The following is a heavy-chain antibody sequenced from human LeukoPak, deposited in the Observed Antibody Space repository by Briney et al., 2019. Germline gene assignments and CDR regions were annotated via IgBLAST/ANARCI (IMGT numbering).Heavy chain of an antibody. CDR1: GYTFTGYY. D-gene: IGHD1-1*01. CDR2: INPNSGGT. J-gene: IGHJ4*02. Sequence: ASVKVSCKASGYTFTGYYMHRVRQAPGQGLEWMGWINPNSGGTNYAQKFQGRVTMTRDTSISTAYMELRSLKSDDTAVYYCAKDQNVVGTLDYWGQGTLVTVSS. CDR3: AKDQNVVGTLDY. V-gene: IGHV1-2*02.